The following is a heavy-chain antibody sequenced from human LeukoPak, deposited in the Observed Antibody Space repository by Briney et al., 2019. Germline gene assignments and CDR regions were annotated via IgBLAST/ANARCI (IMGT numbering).Heavy chain of an antibody. V-gene: IGHV3-43*01. D-gene: IGHD3-22*01. CDR3: VKDLSYESSGSGFDQ. Sequence: GGSLRLSCAASGFIFEDYTMHWVRQAPGKTLEWVSLISWDGTTYYTDSLKGRSTISRDNSKNSLYLQMDTLRSEDTAFYYCVKDLSYESSGSGFDQWGQGTLVTVSS. J-gene: IGHJ4*02. CDR2: ISWDGTT. CDR1: GFIFEDYT.